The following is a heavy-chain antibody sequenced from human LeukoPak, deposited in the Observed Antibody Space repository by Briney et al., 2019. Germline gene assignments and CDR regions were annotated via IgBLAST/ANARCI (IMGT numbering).Heavy chain of an antibody. V-gene: IGHV1-24*01. CDR3: ATDHYYDSSGYY. CDR1: GYTLTELS. Sequence: ASVKVSCKVSGYTLTELSMHWVRQAPGKGLEWMGGFDPEDGETIYAQKFQGRVTMTEDTSTDTAYMELSSPRSEDTAVYYCATDHYYDSSGYYWGQGTLVTVSS. D-gene: IGHD3-22*01. CDR2: FDPEDGET. J-gene: IGHJ4*02.